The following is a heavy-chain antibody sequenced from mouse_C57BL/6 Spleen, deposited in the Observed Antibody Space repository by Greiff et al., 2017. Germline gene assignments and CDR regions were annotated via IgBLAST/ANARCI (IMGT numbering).Heavy chain of an antibody. V-gene: IGHV1-26*01. CDR3: ARDLGSFAY. CDR2: INPNNGGT. CDR1: GYTFTDYY. D-gene: IGHD4-1*01. J-gene: IGHJ3*01. Sequence: EVQLQQSGPELVKPGASVKISCKASGYTFTDYYMNWVKQSHGKSLEWIGDINPNNGGTSYNQKFKGKATLTVDKSSSTAYMELRSLTSEDSAVYYCARDLGSFAYWGQGTLVTVSA.